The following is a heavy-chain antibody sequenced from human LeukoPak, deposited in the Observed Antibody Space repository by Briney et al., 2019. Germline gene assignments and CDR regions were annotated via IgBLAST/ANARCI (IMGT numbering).Heavy chain of an antibody. V-gene: IGHV3-23*01. D-gene: IGHD3-22*01. CDR3: AKVHDSSGRYYFDY. J-gene: IGHJ4*02. CDR2: ISGSGGST. CDR1: GFTFSSYA. Sequence: AGGSLRLSCAASGFTFSSYAMSWVRQAPGKGLEWVSAISGSGGSTYYADSVKGRFTISRDNSKNTLYLQMNSLRAGDTAVYYCAKVHDSSGRYYFDYWGQGTLVTVSS.